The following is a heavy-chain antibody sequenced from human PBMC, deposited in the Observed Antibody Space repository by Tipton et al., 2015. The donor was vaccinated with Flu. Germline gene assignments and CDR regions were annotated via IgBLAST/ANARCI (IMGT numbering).Heavy chain of an antibody. CDR1: GGSLSSFY. Sequence: TLSLTCTVSGGSLSSFYWSWIRQPAGKGLEWIGRIYTSGSTKYNPSLTSRLSMSVDTSKNQFSLKLTSVTAADTAVYYCARGSGSGTYVIFDFWGQGTLVTVSS. D-gene: IGHD3-10*01. V-gene: IGHV4-4*07. CDR2: IYTSGST. J-gene: IGHJ4*02. CDR3: ARGSGSGTYVIFDF.